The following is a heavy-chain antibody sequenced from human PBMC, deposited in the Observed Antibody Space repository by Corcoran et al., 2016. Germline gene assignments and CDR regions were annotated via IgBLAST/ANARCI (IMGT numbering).Heavy chain of an antibody. CDR2: ISYDGSNK. Sequence: QVQLVESGGGVVQPGRSLRLSCAASGFTSSSYGMQWVRQATGKGLEWVAVISYDGSNKYYADSVKGRFTISRDNSKNTLYLQMNSLRAEDTAVYYCAKDTYDRGDFDYWGQGTLVTVSS. J-gene: IGHJ4*02. V-gene: IGHV3-30*18. CDR1: GFTSSSYG. CDR3: AKDTYDRGDFDY. D-gene: IGHD3-10*02.